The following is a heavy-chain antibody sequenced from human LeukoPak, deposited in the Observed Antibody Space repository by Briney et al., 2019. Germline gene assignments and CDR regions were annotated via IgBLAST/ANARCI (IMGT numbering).Heavy chain of an antibody. CDR1: GFTVSSNY. V-gene: IGHV3-53*01. J-gene: IGHJ4*02. CDR2: IYSGGST. CDR3: ATSTVTITDY. Sequence: GGSLRLSCAASGFTVSSNYMSWVRQAPGKGLEWVSVIYSGGSTYYADSVKGRFTISRDNAKNPLYLQMNSLRAEDTAVYYCATSTVTITDYWGQGTLVTVSS. D-gene: IGHD4-17*01.